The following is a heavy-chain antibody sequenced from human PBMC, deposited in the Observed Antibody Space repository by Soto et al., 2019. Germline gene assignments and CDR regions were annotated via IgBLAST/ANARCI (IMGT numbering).Heavy chain of an antibody. CDR3: ARDLFTRTVRGTRYNWFDP. Sequence: GASVKVSCKASGGTFSSYAISWVRQAPGQGLEWMGGIIPIFGTANYAQKLQGRVTMTTDKSTSTAYMELRSLRSDDTAVYYCARDLFTRTVRGTRYNWFDPWGQGTLVTAPQ. V-gene: IGHV1-69*05. J-gene: IGHJ5*02. CDR2: IIPIFGTA. CDR1: GGTFSSYA. D-gene: IGHD3-10*01.